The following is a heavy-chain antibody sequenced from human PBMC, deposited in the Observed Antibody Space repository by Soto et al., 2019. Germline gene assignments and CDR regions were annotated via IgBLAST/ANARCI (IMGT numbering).Heavy chain of an antibody. CDR2: IYYSGST. Sequence: QLQLQESGPGLVKPSETLSLTCTVSGGSISSSSYHWGWIRQPPGKGLEWIGSIYYSGSTYYNPSLKSRVTISVHTSKNQFSLKLSSVTAADTAVYYCAIISTLAAAGTSMPDLWGRGTLVTVSS. J-gene: IGHJ2*01. CDR1: GGSISSSSYH. D-gene: IGHD6-13*01. V-gene: IGHV4-39*01. CDR3: AIISTLAAAGTSMPDL.